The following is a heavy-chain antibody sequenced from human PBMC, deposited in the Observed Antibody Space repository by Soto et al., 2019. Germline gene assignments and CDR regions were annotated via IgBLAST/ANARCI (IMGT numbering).Heavy chain of an antibody. CDR3: AKLGDYGGNFDY. V-gene: IGHV3-30-3*01. CDR2: ISYDGSNK. CDR1: GFTFSSYA. J-gene: IGHJ4*02. Sequence: GGSLRLSCAASGFTFSSYAMHWVRQAPGKGLEWVAVISYDGSNKYYADSVKGRFTISRDNSKNTLYLQMNSLRAEDTAVYYCAKLGDYGGNFDYWGQGTLVTVSS. D-gene: IGHD4-17*01.